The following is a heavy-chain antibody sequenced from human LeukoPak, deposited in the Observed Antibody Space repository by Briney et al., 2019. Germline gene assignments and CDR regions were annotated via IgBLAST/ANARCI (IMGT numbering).Heavy chain of an antibody. CDR1: GRSFSGYY. CDR2: INHSGST. V-gene: IGHV4-34*01. J-gene: IGHJ4*02. Sequence: PSETLSLTCAVYGRSFSGYYWRWIRQPPGRGLEWIVEINHSGSTNTNPSLKNRVTISVDMSKNHLSLRLSSVTAADTAAYYCARHGASYDSSGGGNFDYWGQGTLVTVSS. CDR3: ARHGASYDSSGGGNFDY. D-gene: IGHD3-22*01.